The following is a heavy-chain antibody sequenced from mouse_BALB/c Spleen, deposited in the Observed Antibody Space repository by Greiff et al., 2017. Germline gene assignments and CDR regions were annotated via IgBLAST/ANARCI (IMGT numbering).Heavy chain of an antibody. Sequence: EVQVVESGPSLVKPSQTLSLTCSVTGDSITSGYWNWIRKFPGNKLEYMGYISYSGSTYYNPSLKSRISITRDTSKNQYYLQLNSVTTEDTATYYCARSKIYYYGREESWFAYWGQGTLVTVSA. CDR1: GDSITSGY. V-gene: IGHV3-8*02. D-gene: IGHD1-1*01. CDR2: ISYSGST. J-gene: IGHJ3*01. CDR3: ARSKIYYYGREESWFAY.